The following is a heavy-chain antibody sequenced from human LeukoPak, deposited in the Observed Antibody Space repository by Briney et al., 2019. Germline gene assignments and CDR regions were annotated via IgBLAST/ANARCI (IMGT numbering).Heavy chain of an antibody. Sequence: TQTLSLTCSVSGVSITSGSYYWGWIRQSAGKGLEWIGRVHSSGDIYHNAAFRSRAAVSGDASKNQFSLQLNSVTAADTAVYYCARGASPKDAVFFDYWGQGALITVSS. CDR1: GVSITSGSYY. CDR3: ARGASPKDAVFFDY. J-gene: IGHJ4*02. V-gene: IGHV4-61*02. D-gene: IGHD3-16*01. CDR2: VHSSGDI.